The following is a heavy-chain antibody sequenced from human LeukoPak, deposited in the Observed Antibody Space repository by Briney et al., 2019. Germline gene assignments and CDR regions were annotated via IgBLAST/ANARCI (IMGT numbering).Heavy chain of an antibody. CDR3: AVGATHHYMDV. CDR1: GGSIRGYY. CDR2: IYYSGST. D-gene: IGHD3-16*01. Sequence: PSETLSLTCTVSGGSIRGYYWSWVRQPPGKGLEWIAYIYYSGSTNYNPSLKSRVTISLDTSKNQFSLKLGSVTAADTAVYYCAVGATHHYMDVWGKGTTVTVSS. J-gene: IGHJ6*03. V-gene: IGHV4-59*08.